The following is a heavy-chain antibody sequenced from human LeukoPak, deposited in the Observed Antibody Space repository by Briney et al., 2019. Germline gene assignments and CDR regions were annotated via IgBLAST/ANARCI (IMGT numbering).Heavy chain of an antibody. Sequence: PSETLSLTCTVSGDSISNSDYYWGWIRQAPGKGLEWIALINYSGRTFYNPSLRSRVTISVDMSKNQFSLNLNSATAADTAVYYCARRRKDLNWFDPWGQGTLVTVSS. CDR3: ARRRKDLNWFDP. CDR2: INYSGRT. V-gene: IGHV4-39*01. CDR1: GDSISNSDYY. J-gene: IGHJ5*02.